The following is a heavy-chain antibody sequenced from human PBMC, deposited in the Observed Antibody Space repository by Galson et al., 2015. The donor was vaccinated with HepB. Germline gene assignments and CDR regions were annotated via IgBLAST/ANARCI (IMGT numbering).Heavy chain of an antibody. CDR1: GFTFSSYG. D-gene: IGHD1-26*01. CDR2: ISYDGSNK. Sequence: SLRLSCAASGFTFSSYGMHWVRQAPGKGLEWVAVISYDGSNKYYADSVKGRFTISRDNSKNTLYLQMNSLRAEDTAVYYCAKDRGAIDYWGQGTLVTVSS. J-gene: IGHJ4*02. V-gene: IGHV3-30*18. CDR3: AKDRGAIDY.